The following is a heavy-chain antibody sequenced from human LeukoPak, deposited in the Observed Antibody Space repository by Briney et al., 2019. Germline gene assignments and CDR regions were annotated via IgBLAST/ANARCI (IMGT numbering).Heavy chain of an antibody. CDR3: ARGENLKEGSFDY. D-gene: IGHD1-26*01. Sequence: ASVKVSCKASGYTFTGYYMHWVRQAPGQGLEWMGWINPNSGNTNYAQKLQGRVTMTTDTSTSTAYMELRSLRSDDTAVYYCARGENLKEGSFDYWGQGTLVTVPS. J-gene: IGHJ4*02. CDR2: INPNSGNT. V-gene: IGHV1-18*04. CDR1: GYTFTGYY.